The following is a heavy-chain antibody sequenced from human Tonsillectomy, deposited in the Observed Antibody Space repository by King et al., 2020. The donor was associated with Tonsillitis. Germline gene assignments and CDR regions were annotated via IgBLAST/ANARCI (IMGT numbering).Heavy chain of an antibody. Sequence: VQLVESGGGLVQPGGSLRLSCAASGFTFSDHYMDWVRQAPGKGLEWVGRTRNKANSYTTEYAASVKGRFTISRDDSKNSLYLQMNSLKTEDTAVYYCATDPLANPHRPNDAVDIWGQGTMVPVSS. V-gene: IGHV3-72*01. CDR3: ATDPLANPHRPNDAVDI. J-gene: IGHJ3*02. CDR2: TRNKANSYTT. CDR1: GFTFSDHY.